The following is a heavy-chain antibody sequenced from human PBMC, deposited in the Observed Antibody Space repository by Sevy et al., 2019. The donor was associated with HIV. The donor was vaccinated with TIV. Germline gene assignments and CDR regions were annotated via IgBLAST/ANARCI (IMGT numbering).Heavy chain of an antibody. V-gene: IGHV4-59*01. CDR2: IYYSGST. D-gene: IGHD1-26*01. Sequence: SESLSLTCTVSGGSIGSYYWSWIRQPPGKGLEWIGYIYYSGSTNYNPSLKSRVTISVDTSKNQFSLKLSSVTAADTAVYYCARASASGSYVEWFDPWGQGTLVTVSS. CDR3: ARASASGSYVEWFDP. CDR1: GGSIGSYY. J-gene: IGHJ5*02.